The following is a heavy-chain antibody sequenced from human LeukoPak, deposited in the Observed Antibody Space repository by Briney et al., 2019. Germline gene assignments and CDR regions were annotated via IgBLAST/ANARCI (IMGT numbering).Heavy chain of an antibody. Sequence: ASVKVSCKASGYTFTGYYMHWVRQAPGQGLEWMGWINPNSGGTNYARKFQGRVTMTRDTSISTAYMELSRLRSDDTAVYYCVRGYCSSTSCYSGHYGMDVWGQGTTVTVSS. D-gene: IGHD2-2*01. V-gene: IGHV1-2*02. CDR3: VRGYCSSTSCYSGHYGMDV. J-gene: IGHJ6*02. CDR2: INPNSGGT. CDR1: GYTFTGYY.